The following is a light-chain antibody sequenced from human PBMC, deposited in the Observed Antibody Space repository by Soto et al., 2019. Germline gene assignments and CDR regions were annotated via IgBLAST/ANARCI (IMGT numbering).Light chain of an antibody. J-gene: IGLJ2*01. V-gene: IGLV2-8*01. CDR1: SSDVGGYNY. Sequence: QSALTQPPSASGSPGQSVTSSCTGTSSDVGGYNYVSWYQHHPDKAPKLIIYEVYKRPSGVPDRFSGSKSGNTASLTVSGLQAEDEAEYYCSSYAASDSFVVFGGGTKLTVL. CDR2: EVY. CDR3: SSYAASDSFVV.